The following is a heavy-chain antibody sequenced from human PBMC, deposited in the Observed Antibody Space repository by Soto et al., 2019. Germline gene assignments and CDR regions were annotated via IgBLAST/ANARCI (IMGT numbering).Heavy chain of an antibody. CDR3: ARIRWFGELSHDAFDI. Sequence: QVTLKESGPVLVKPTEPLTLTCTVSGFSLSNARMGVSWIRQPPGKALEWLAHIFSNDEKSYSTSLKIRLTISKDTSKCQVVLTMTDMDPVDTATYYCARIRWFGELSHDAFDIWGQGTMVTVPP. CDR1: GFSLSNARMG. V-gene: IGHV2-26*01. D-gene: IGHD3-10*01. J-gene: IGHJ3*02. CDR2: IFSNDEK.